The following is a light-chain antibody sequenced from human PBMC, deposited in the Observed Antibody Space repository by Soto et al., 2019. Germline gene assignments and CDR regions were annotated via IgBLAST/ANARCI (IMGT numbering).Light chain of an antibody. Sequence: EIGMTHSQATLSVSPGERATLSCRYSQSVSSNLAWYQQKPGQAPRLLIYGASTRATGIPARFSGSGSGTEVTLTISSLQSEDFAVYYCQQYNNWPSWTFGQGTKVEIK. V-gene: IGKV3-15*01. CDR3: QQYNNWPSWT. J-gene: IGKJ1*01. CDR1: QSVSSN. CDR2: GAS.